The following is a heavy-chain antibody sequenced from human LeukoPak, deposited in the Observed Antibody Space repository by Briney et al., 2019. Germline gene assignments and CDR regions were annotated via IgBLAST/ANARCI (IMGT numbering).Heavy chain of an antibody. CDR1: GGTFSSYA. D-gene: IGHD3-10*01. CDR2: IIPIFGTA. Sequence: SVKVSCKASGGTFSSYAISWVRQAPGQGLEWMGGIIPIFGTANYAQKFQGRVTITADESTSTAYMELSSLRSEDTAVYYCASSLSMVRGVIGYWGQGTLVTVSS. J-gene: IGHJ4*02. V-gene: IGHV1-69*13. CDR3: ASSLSMVRGVIGY.